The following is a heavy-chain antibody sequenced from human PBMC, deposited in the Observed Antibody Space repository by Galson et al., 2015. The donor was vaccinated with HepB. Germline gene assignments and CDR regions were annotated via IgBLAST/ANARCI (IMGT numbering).Heavy chain of an antibody. CDR3: AVRSGYYLDH. Sequence: QSGAEMKKPGESLKISCKGSGYSFTNYWIGWVRQMPGKGLEWMGTIYPDDSDIRYSPSFEGHITISADTSITTAYLQWSSLKASDTAIYYCAVRSGYYLDHWGLGTLVSVSS. CDR2: IYPDDSDI. D-gene: IGHD3-3*01. V-gene: IGHV5-51*01. J-gene: IGHJ4*02. CDR1: GYSFTNYW.